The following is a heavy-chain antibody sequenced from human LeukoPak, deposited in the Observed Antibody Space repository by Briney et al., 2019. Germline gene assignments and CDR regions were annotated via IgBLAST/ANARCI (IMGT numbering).Heavy chain of an antibody. Sequence: PGGSLRISCTTSTFTFSNYAMSWVRQAPGRGLEWVGRFKSETDGGTTDYAAPVKGRFTISRDDSKNTLYLQMNSLKTEDTAVYYCTTALYSSSWSYFDYWGQGTLVTVSS. CDR1: TFTFSNYA. CDR2: FKSETDGGTT. D-gene: IGHD6-13*01. V-gene: IGHV3-15*01. J-gene: IGHJ4*02. CDR3: TTALYSSSWSYFDY.